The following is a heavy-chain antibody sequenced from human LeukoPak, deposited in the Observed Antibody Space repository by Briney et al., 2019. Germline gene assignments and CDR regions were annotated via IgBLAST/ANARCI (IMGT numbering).Heavy chain of an antibody. D-gene: IGHD5-18*01. V-gene: IGHV6-1*01. Sequence: SQTLSLTCAISGDSVSSNSAAWNWIRQSPSRGLEWLGRTYYRSKWYNDYAVSVKSRITIKPDTSKTQFSLQLNSVTPEDTAVYYCARDIVGYSYSFNSFDYWGQGTLVTVSS. J-gene: IGHJ4*02. CDR1: GDSVSSNSAA. CDR2: TYYRSKWYN. CDR3: ARDIVGYSYSFNSFDY.